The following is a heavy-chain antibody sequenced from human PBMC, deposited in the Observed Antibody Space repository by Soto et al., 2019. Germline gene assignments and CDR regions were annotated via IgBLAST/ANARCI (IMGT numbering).Heavy chain of an antibody. CDR3: AKDRRIVGATSVDIDY. D-gene: IGHD1-26*01. CDR2: ISWNSGTI. V-gene: IGHV3-9*01. CDR1: GFTFDDFA. Sequence: PGGSLRLSCAASGFTFDDFAMHWVRQPPGKGLEWVSGISWNSGTIGYADSVKGRFTISRDNAKNSLYLQMNSLRAEDTALYYCAKDRRIVGATSVDIDYWGQGTPVTVSS. J-gene: IGHJ4*02.